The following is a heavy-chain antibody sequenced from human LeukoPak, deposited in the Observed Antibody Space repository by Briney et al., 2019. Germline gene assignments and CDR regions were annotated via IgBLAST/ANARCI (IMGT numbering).Heavy chain of an antibody. CDR2: ISGSGGST. Sequence: GGSLRLSCAASGFTFSSYGMSWVRQAPGKGLEWVSGISGSGGSTYYADSVKGRFTISRDNSKNTLYLRMNSLRAEDTAVYYCARDGEVGASAPIDYWGQGTLVTVSS. J-gene: IGHJ4*02. CDR1: GFTFSSYG. D-gene: IGHD1-26*01. V-gene: IGHV3-23*01. CDR3: ARDGEVGASAPIDY.